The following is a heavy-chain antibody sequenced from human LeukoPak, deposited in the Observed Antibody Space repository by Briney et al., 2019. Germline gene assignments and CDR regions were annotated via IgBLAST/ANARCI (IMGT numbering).Heavy chain of an antibody. CDR2: INPNSGGT. J-gene: IGHJ3*02. CDR3: AKTPPTSLVPAANRCLDI. Sequence: ASVKVSCKASGYTFTGYYMHWVRQAPGQGLEWMGWINPNSGGTNYAQKFQGRVTMTRDTSTSTAYMELSRLRSDDTAVYYCAKTPPTSLVPAANRCLDIWGQGTMVTVSS. D-gene: IGHD2-2*01. V-gene: IGHV1-2*02. CDR1: GYTFTGYY.